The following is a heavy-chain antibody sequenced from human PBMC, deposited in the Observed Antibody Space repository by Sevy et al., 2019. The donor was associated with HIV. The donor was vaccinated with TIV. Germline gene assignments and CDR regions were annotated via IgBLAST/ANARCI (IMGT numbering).Heavy chain of an antibody. J-gene: IGHJ4*02. CDR2: IYSGGTT. CDR3: ARDWNGLGYVDY. V-gene: IGHV3-53*01. D-gene: IGHD1-1*01. CDR1: GFTVNSIY. Sequence: GGSLRLSCAASGFTVNSIYMTWVRQAPGKGLEWVSVIYSGGTTDYADSVKGRFTISRDNSKNTLYLQMNSLRADDTAVYYCARDWNGLGYVDYWGQGTLVTVSS.